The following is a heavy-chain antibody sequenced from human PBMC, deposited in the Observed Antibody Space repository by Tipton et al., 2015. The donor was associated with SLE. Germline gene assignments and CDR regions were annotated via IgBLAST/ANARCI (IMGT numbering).Heavy chain of an antibody. CDR2: IYTSGST. CDR1: DGSISSYY. CDR3: ARDRRLIAAPSFWWYFDL. D-gene: IGHD6-13*01. Sequence: TLSLTCTVSDGSISSYYWSWIRQPPGKGLEWIGYIYTSGSTNYNPSLKSRVTISVDTSKNQFSLKLSSVTAADTAVYYRARDRRLIAAPSFWWYFDLWGRGTLVTVSS. J-gene: IGHJ2*01. V-gene: IGHV4-4*08.